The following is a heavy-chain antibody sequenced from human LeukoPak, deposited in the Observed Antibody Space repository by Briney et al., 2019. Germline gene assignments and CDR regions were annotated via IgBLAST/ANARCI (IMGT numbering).Heavy chain of an antibody. J-gene: IGHJ4*02. V-gene: IGHV4-59*12. CDR3: ARVYGSGSYFPFDY. Sequence: PSETLSLTCTVSGGSISSYYWSWIRQPPGEGLEWIGYIYYSGSTNYNPSLKSRVTISVDTSKNQFSLKLSSVTAADTAVYYCARVYGSGSYFPFDYWGQGTLVTVSS. D-gene: IGHD3-10*01. CDR1: GGSISSYY. CDR2: IYYSGST.